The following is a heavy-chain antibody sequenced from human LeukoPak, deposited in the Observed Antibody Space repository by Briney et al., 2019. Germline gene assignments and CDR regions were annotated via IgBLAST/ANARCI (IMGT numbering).Heavy chain of an antibody. J-gene: IGHJ4*02. CDR2: ISGSGGST. CDR3: AKGITSSSWYSQFDY. Sequence: LAGGSLRLSCAASGFSFSRYAMSWVRQAPGKGLEWVSAISGSGGSTYYADSVKGRFTISRDNSKNTLYLQMNSLRAEDTALYYRAKGITSSSWYSQFDYWGQGTLVPVSS. CDR1: GFSFSRYA. V-gene: IGHV3-23*01. D-gene: IGHD6-13*01.